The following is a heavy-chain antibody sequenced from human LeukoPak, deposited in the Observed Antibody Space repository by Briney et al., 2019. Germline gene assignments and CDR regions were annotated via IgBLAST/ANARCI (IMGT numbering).Heavy chain of an antibody. J-gene: IGHJ4*02. Sequence: GGSLRLSCAASGFTLHDYGMTWVRQAPGRGLEWVSGINWNGGSTGYADSVKGRFTISRDNAKNSLYLQMNSLRAEDTAVYYCARFDYADYLAFDYWGQGTLVTVSS. V-gene: IGHV3-20*04. CDR2: INWNGGST. D-gene: IGHD4-17*01. CDR3: ARFDYADYLAFDY. CDR1: GFTLHDYG.